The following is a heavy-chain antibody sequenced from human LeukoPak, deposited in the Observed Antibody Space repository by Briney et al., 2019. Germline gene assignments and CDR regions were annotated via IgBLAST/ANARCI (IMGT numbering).Heavy chain of an antibody. V-gene: IGHV3-30*02. CDR1: GFTFSSYG. D-gene: IGHD1-7*01. CDR3: AKDGESYGTTGDYFDY. Sequence: PGGSLRLSCAASGFTFSSYGMHWVRQAPGKGLEWVAFIRYDGSNKYYTGSVKGRFTISRDNSKNTLYLQMNSLRAEDTAVYYCAKDGESYGTTGDYFDYWGQGTLVTVSS. CDR2: IRYDGSNK. J-gene: IGHJ4*02.